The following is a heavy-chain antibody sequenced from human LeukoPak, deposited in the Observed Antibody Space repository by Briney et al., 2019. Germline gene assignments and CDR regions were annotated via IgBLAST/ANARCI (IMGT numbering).Heavy chain of an antibody. CDR3: ARDQLIHAFDI. CDR1: GFTFSGFS. Sequence: GGSLRLSCAASGFTFSGFSMNWVREAPGEGVECVSSIYSTTTSIYYADSAKGRVTISRDNAENSLYLQMNSLRAEDTAVYYCARDQLIHAFDIWGQGTMVTVSS. D-gene: IGHD1-1*01. V-gene: IGHV3-21*01. J-gene: IGHJ3*02. CDR2: IYSTTTSI.